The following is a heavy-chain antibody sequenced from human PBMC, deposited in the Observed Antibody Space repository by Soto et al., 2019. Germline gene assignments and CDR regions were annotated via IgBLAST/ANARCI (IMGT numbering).Heavy chain of an antibody. D-gene: IGHD2-2*03. CDR1: GYSFTSYW. J-gene: IGHJ5*02. Sequence: GESLKISCKGSGYSFTSYWIGWVRQTSGKGLEYMGIIYPGDSDTKYNPSFQGQVTMSVDKSINTAYLQWRSLKASDTAIYYCVRHAFTMDRGPFDPWGQGTQVTVSS. CDR3: VRHAFTMDRGPFDP. V-gene: IGHV5-51*01. CDR2: IYPGDSDT.